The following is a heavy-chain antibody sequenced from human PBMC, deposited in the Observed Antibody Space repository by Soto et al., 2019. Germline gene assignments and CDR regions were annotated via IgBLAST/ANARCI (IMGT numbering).Heavy chain of an antibody. V-gene: IGHV1-18*01. CDR3: ARDGMYYDILTGYSSRYMDV. CDR1: GYTFTSYG. J-gene: IGHJ6*03. CDR2: ISAYNGNT. D-gene: IGHD3-9*01. Sequence: ASVKVSCKASGYTFTSYGISWVRQAPGQGLEWMGWISAYNGNTNYAQKLQGRVTMTTDTSTSTAYMELRSLRSDDTAVYYCARDGMYYDILTGYSSRYMDVWGKGTTVTVSS.